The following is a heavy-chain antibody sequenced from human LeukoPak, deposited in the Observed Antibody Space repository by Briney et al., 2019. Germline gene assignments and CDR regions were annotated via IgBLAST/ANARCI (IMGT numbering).Heavy chain of an antibody. J-gene: IGHJ3*02. Sequence: SETLSLTCTVSGGSISSSSYYWGWIRQPPGKGLEWIGSIYYSGSTYYNPSLKSRVTISVDTSKNQFSLKLSSVTAADTAVYYCASSTPDYVWGSYRYAFDIWGQGTMVTVSS. CDR2: IYYSGST. CDR3: ASSTPDYVWGSYRYAFDI. CDR1: GGSISSSSYY. V-gene: IGHV4-39*01. D-gene: IGHD3-16*02.